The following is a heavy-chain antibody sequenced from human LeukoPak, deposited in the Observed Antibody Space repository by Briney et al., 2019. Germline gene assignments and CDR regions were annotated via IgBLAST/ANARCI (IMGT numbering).Heavy chain of an antibody. V-gene: IGHV4-59*12. CDR2: IYYSGST. CDR3: ARVIPHGWRQNDF. J-gene: IGHJ4*02. Sequence: SETLSLTCTVSGGSISSYYWSWIRQPPGKGLEGIGYIYYSGSTNYNPSLKSRVTISVDTSKNQFSLKLSSVTAADTATYFCARVIPHGWRQNDFWGQGTLVTVSS. D-gene: IGHD3-3*01. CDR1: GGSISSYY.